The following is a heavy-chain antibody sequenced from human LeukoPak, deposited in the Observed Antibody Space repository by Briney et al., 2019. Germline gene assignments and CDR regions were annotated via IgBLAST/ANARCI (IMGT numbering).Heavy chain of an antibody. CDR1: GGSINSDSFY. D-gene: IGHD1-1*01. Sequence: SETLSLTCTVSGGSINSDSFYWGWVRQPPGKGLDWIGYIYYSGDSYYNPSLKSRVTVSVDTSKNQFSLKLSSVTAADTAVYYCASHHRATGPFDYWGQGTLVTVSS. J-gene: IGHJ4*02. CDR3: ASHHRATGPFDY. V-gene: IGHV4-39*01. CDR2: IYYSGDS.